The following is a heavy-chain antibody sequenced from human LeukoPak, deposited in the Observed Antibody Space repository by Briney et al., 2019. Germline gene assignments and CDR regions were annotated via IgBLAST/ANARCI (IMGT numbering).Heavy chain of an antibody. CDR3: ARAYSVVVVAATPVDAFDI. CDR2: IYYSGST. V-gene: IGHV4-59*12. J-gene: IGHJ3*02. D-gene: IGHD2-15*01. CDR1: GGSISSYY. Sequence: SETLSLTCTVSGGSISSYYWSWIRQPPGKGLEWIGYIYYSGSTNYNPSLKSRVTISVDTSKNQFSLKLSSVTAADTAVYYCARAYSVVVVAATPVDAFDIWGQGTMVTVSS.